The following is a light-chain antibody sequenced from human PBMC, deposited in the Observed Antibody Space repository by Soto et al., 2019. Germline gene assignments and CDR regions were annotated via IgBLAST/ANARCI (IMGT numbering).Light chain of an antibody. Sequence: QSVLPQPPSASGSPRPGVTISFSGSSSSIGSNTVNWYQLLPGPAPQLLIYRTKQRPSGVPDRFSGSKSGTSASLAISGLQSEDEADYYCAAWEDSRNGRVFGGGTELTVL. J-gene: IGLJ2*01. CDR1: SSSIGSNT. CDR3: AAWEDSRNGRV. V-gene: IGLV1-44*01. CDR2: RTK.